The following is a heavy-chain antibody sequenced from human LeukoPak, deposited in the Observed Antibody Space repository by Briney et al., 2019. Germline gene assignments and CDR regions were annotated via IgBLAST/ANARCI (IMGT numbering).Heavy chain of an antibody. Sequence: GGSLRLSCAASGFTFSSYAMHWGRQAPNKGLEWVAVTSYDESSKYYADSVKGRFAISRDNSNNTVYLQMNSLRVEDTAVYYCARPAVAGLRAGGYDYWGQGTLVTVSS. CDR3: ARPAVAGLRAGGYDY. D-gene: IGHD6-19*01. CDR1: GFTFSSYA. CDR2: TSYDESSK. J-gene: IGHJ4*02. V-gene: IGHV3-30*09.